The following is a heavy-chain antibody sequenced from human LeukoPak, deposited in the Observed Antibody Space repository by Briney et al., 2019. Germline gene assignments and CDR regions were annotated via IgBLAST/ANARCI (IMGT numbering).Heavy chain of an antibody. Sequence: ASVKLSCKVSGYTLTELSMHWVRQAPGKGLEWMGGFDPEDGETIYAQKFQGRVTMTEDTSTDTAYMELSSLRSEDTAVYYCATDLARGLRVPQTTVNDYWGQGTLVTVSS. V-gene: IGHV1-24*01. CDR3: ATDLARGLRVPQTTVNDY. CDR1: GYTLTELS. J-gene: IGHJ4*02. CDR2: FDPEDGET. D-gene: IGHD4-17*01.